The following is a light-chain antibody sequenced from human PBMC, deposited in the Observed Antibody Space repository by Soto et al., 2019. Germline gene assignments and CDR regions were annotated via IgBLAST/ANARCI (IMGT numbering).Light chain of an antibody. J-gene: IGKJ5*01. Sequence: DIQMTQSPSSLSASLGDRVTITCRANQDISNRLAWYQQKPEKAPHSLIYAASTLQSGVPSRFSGSGSGTDFTLTISSLQPEDFATYYCQQYHDYPITFGQGTRLEIK. V-gene: IGKV1D-16*01. CDR1: QDISNR. CDR2: AAS. CDR3: QQYHDYPIT.